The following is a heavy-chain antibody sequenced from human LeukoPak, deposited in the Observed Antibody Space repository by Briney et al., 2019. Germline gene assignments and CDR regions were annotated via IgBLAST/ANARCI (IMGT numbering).Heavy chain of an antibody. CDR3: ARAEGVEMVDY. D-gene: IGHD5-24*01. CDR2: INPKSGGT. Sequence: ASVKVSCKASGYTFTCYYMHWVRQAPGQGLEWMGWINPKSGGTNYAQKFQGRVTMTRDTSISTAYMELSRLRSDDTAVYYCARAEGVEMVDYWGQGTLVTVSS. CDR1: GYTFTCYY. J-gene: IGHJ4*02. V-gene: IGHV1-2*02.